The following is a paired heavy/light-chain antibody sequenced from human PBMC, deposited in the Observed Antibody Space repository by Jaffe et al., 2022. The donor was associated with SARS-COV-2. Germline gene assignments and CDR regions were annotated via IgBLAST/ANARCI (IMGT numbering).Light chain of an antibody. J-gene: IGKJ4*01. CDR2: ADS. CDR3: QQYSSSPLT. CDR1: QSLNSGY. V-gene: IGKV3-20*01. Sequence: EVMLTQSPGTLSLSPGERATLSCRASQSLNSGYLAWYQHKPGQAPRLLIYADSRRATGIPDRFSGSGSGTDFTLTISRLEPEDFAVYFCQQYSSSPLTFGGGTKVEIK.
Heavy chain of an antibody. CDR2: IKHGGSEK. Sequence: EVQLVESGGGLVQPGGSLRLSCAASGFTFSNYWMSWVRQAPGKGLEWVANIKHGGSEKYFVDSVKGRFTISRDDAKNSLYLQMNNLRADDTAVYYCARHPEGGIWFGELLAPLDIWGHGTRVTVSS. CDR3: ARHPEGGIWFGELLAPLDI. CDR1: GFTFSNYW. J-gene: IGHJ3*02. D-gene: IGHD3-10*01. V-gene: IGHV3-7*03.